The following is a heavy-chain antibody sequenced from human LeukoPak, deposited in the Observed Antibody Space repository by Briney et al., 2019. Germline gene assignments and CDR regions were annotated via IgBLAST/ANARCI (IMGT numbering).Heavy chain of an antibody. Sequence: SVKVSCKASGGTFSSYAISWVRQAPGQGLEWMGGIIPIFVTTTFAQKFQDRVTIPADESTTTAYMELSSLRSEDTAVYFCARDLHRGGYQGGAFDIWGQGTLVTVSS. J-gene: IGHJ3*02. CDR3: ARDLHRGGYQGGAFDI. CDR2: IIPIFVTT. V-gene: IGHV1-69*01. D-gene: IGHD5-12*01. CDR1: GGTFSSYA.